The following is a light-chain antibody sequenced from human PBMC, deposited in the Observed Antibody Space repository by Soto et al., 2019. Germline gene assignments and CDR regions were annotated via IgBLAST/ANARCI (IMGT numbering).Light chain of an antibody. CDR3: QQFCRTLWA. V-gene: IGKV3-20*01. CDR2: GAS. Sequence: DIVLTQSPGTLSLSPGEGATLSCRASQSVSSSYLAWYQKKPGQAPRLLIYGASSRATGIPDRFTGSGSGTDFTLTISRLEPEDFAVYYCQQFCRTLWAFGQGTKVEIK. CDR1: QSVSSSY. J-gene: IGKJ1*01.